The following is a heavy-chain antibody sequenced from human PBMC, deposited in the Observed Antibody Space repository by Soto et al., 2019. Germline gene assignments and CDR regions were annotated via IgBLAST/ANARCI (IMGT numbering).Heavy chain of an antibody. CDR3: ARIEYDILTGYGYFDY. Sequence: SGPTLVNPTQTVTLTCPFSGFSLSTSGMCVSWIRQPPGKALEWLARIDWDDDKYYSTSLKTRLTISKDTSKNQVVLTMTNMDPVDTATYYCARIEYDILTGYGYFDYWGQGTLVTVSS. D-gene: IGHD3-9*01. CDR2: IDWDDDK. J-gene: IGHJ4*02. V-gene: IGHV2-70*11. CDR1: GFSLSTSGMC.